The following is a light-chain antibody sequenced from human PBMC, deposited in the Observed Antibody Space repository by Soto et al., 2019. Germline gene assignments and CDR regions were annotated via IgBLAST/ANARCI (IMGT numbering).Light chain of an antibody. CDR2: AAS. CDR1: QSITSY. V-gene: IGKV1-39*01. J-gene: IGKJ3*01. CDR3: QQSYSFPFT. Sequence: DIQMTQSPSSLSASVGDRVTITCRASQSITSYLNWYQRKPGKAPNLLIYAASSVQSGVPSRFSGSGSGTDFTLTIISLQPEDFATYYCQQSYSFPFTFGPGTKVDIK.